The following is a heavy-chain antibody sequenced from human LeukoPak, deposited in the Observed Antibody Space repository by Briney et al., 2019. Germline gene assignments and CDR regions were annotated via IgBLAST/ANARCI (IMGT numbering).Heavy chain of an antibody. CDR1: GGYIRSSNNNY. V-gene: IGHV4-39*01. Sequence: SETLSLTCTVSGGYIRSSNNNYWAWIRQPPGKGLEWIGSIYNSGSTYYNPSLKSRVTISVDTSKNQFSLSLSSVTAADTAVYYCARPYGSGSFLGMDVWGQGTTVTVSS. CDR3: ARPYGSGSFLGMDV. CDR2: IYNSGST. D-gene: IGHD3-10*01. J-gene: IGHJ6*02.